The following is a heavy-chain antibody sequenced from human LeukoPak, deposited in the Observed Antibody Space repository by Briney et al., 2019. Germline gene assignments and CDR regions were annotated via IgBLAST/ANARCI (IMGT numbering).Heavy chain of an antibody. D-gene: IGHD1-26*01. V-gene: IGHV3-23*01. CDR1: GLTYTNHA. CDR3: AKAYSGGPGGWFDY. Sequence: GGPLTLPCAASGLTYTNHAMNWVRQAPGKGLEWVSGIRGSGGSTHYADPVKGRLNISRDNSSVVYLPMNSLRADDAAVSYCAKAYSGGPGGWFDYWGQGALVTVSS. CDR2: IRGSGGST. J-gene: IGHJ4*02.